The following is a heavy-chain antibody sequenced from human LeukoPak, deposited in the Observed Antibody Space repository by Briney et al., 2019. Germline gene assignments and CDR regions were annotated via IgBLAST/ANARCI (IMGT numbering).Heavy chain of an antibody. CDR1: VYTFINNC. Sequence: GASVKVSCKASVYTFINNCMQWVRQAPGQGLEWIGLINPTGTGTLYAQKFQGRVTMTRDMSTSTDYMELSSLRSEDTAVYYCARDNSVGDIAWWFDPWGQGTLVTVSS. CDR3: ARDNSVGDIAWWFDP. D-gene: IGHD3-10*01. V-gene: IGHV1-46*01. CDR2: INPTGTGT. J-gene: IGHJ5*02.